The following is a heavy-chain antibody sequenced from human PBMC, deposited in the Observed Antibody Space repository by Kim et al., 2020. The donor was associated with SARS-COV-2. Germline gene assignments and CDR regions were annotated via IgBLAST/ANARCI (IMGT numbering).Heavy chain of an antibody. CDR1: GFPFSDCS. J-gene: IGHJ4*02. V-gene: IGHV3-21*04. CDR2: INSNSDQI. Sequence: GGSLRLSCAASGFPFSDCSMSWGRQAPGRGLEWVSSINSNSDQIYYADSVKGRFTNSRDNAKNSLYLQMDSLRAEDTAIYYCTRLLNGHFNYWGQGVLVTVSS. D-gene: IGHD2-8*01. CDR3: TRLLNGHFNY.